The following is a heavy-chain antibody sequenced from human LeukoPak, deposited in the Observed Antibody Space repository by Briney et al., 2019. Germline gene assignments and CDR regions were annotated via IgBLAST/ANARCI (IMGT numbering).Heavy chain of an antibody. Sequence: GGSLRLSCAASGFTFSSYAMSWVRQAPGKGLEWVSAISGSGGSTYYADSVKGRLTISRDNSKNTLYLQMNSLRAEDTAVYYCAKDAPIFGVVTDAFDIWGQGTMVTVSS. V-gene: IGHV3-23*01. CDR1: GFTFSSYA. D-gene: IGHD3-3*01. CDR2: ISGSGGST. J-gene: IGHJ3*02. CDR3: AKDAPIFGVVTDAFDI.